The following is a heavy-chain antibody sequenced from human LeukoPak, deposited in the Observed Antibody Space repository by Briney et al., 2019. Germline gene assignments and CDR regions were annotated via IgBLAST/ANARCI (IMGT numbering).Heavy chain of an antibody. V-gene: IGHV3-11*06. CDR2: ISSSISYT. J-gene: IGHJ5*02. D-gene: IGHD6-13*01. CDR1: GFTFSDYY. Sequence: PGGSLRLSCAASGFTFSDYYMSWIRQAPGKGLEWVSYISSSISYTNYADSVKGRFTISRDNAKNSLYLQMNSLRAEDTAVYYCARDLIIAAAGTNWFDPWGQGTLVTVSS. CDR3: ARDLIIAAAGTNWFDP.